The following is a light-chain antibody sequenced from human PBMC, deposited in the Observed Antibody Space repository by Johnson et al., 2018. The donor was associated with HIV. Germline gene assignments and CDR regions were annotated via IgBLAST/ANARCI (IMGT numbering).Light chain of an antibody. CDR2: DNN. CDR1: TSNIGNNY. V-gene: IGLV1-51*01. Sequence: QSVLTQPPSVSAAPGQKVTVSCSGSTSNIGNNYVSWYQQLPGTAPKLLIYDNNKRPSGIPDRFSGSKSGTSATLGIPGLPTGDEADYYCGTWDSSLDAYVFGTGTKVTAL. J-gene: IGLJ1*01. CDR3: GTWDSSLDAYV.